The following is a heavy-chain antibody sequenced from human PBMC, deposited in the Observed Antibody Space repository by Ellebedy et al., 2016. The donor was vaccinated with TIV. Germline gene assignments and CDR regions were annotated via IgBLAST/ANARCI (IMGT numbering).Heavy chain of an antibody. Sequence: GGSLRLSCAASGFTFSSYGMHWVRQAPGKGLEWVAVISYDGSNKYYADSVKGRFTISRDNFKSTLYLQMNSLRAEDTAVYYCARDDYGGNSGPAFDIWGQGTMVTVSS. CDR1: GFTFSSYG. J-gene: IGHJ3*02. CDR2: ISYDGSNK. D-gene: IGHD4-23*01. CDR3: ARDDYGGNSGPAFDI. V-gene: IGHV3-30*03.